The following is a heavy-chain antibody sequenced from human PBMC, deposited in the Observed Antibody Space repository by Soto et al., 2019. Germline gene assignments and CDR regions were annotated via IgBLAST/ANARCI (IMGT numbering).Heavy chain of an antibody. J-gene: IGHJ1*01. CDR1: GFTFSSYS. CDR3: ARGAVAGAFQH. Sequence: GGSLRLSCAASGFTFSSYSMNWVRQAPGKGLEWVSSISSSSSYIYYADSVKGRFTISRDNAKNSLYLQMNSLRAEDTAVYYCARGAVAGAFQHWGQGTLVTVSS. CDR2: ISSSSSYI. D-gene: IGHD6-19*01. V-gene: IGHV3-21*01.